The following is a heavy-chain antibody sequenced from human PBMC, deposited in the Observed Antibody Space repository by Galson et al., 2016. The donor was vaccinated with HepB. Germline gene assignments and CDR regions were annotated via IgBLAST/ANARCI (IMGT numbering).Heavy chain of an antibody. D-gene: IGHD3-16*02. CDR2: ISFDGSNN. Sequence: SLRLSCAASGFTFSSYAMRWVRQAPGKGLEWVAVISFDGSNNFYADSVKGRFTISRDNSKNTLYLQMNSLRAEDTAVYYCARDDDYVWGTYRYTRTVPQYYFDYWGQGTLVTVSS. CDR1: GFTFSSYA. V-gene: IGHV3-30-3*01. J-gene: IGHJ4*02. CDR3: ARDDDYVWGTYRYTRTVPQYYFDY.